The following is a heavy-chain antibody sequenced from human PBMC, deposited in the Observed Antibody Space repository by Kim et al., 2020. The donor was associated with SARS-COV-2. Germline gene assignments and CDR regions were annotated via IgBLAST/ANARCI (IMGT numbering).Heavy chain of an antibody. Sequence: GGSLRLSCAASGFTFGDYAMHWVRQAPGKGLEWVSGISWNSGSIGYADSVKGRFTISRDNAKNSLYLQMNSLRAEDTALYYCAISSGWYGLDYYYGMDVWGQGTTVTVSS. D-gene: IGHD6-19*01. CDR2: ISWNSGSI. J-gene: IGHJ6*02. V-gene: IGHV3-9*01. CDR3: AISSGWYGLDYYYGMDV. CDR1: GFTFGDYA.